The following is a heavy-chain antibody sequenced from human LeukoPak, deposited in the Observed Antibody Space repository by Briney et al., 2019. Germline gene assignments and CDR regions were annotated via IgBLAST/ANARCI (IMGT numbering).Heavy chain of an antibody. CDR3: ASAVYDYVWGSYRYKGDY. Sequence: PGGSLRLSCAASGFTFSSYSMNWVRQAPGKGLEWVSYISSSSSNIYYADSVKGRFTISRDNAKNSLCLQMNSLRDEDTAVYYCASAVYDYVWGSYRYKGDYWGQGTLVTVSS. V-gene: IGHV3-48*02. D-gene: IGHD3-16*02. J-gene: IGHJ4*02. CDR2: ISSSSSNI. CDR1: GFTFSSYS.